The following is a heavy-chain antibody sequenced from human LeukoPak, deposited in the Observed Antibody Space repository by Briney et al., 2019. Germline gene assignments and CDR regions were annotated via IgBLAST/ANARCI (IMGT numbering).Heavy chain of an antibody. CDR1: TFTFNNYA. Sequence: GGSLRLSCAASTFTFNNYAMSWVRQAPGKGLEWVSTISGSAGETYYADSVKGRFTISRDNSKNTLFLQMNSLRAEDTAVYYCAAFDFDYWGQGTLVTVSS. CDR3: AAFDFDY. V-gene: IGHV3-23*01. J-gene: IGHJ4*02. CDR2: ISGSAGET. D-gene: IGHD2/OR15-2a*01.